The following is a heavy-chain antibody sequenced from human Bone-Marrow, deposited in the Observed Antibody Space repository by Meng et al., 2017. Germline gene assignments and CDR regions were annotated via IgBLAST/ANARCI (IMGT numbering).Heavy chain of an antibody. V-gene: IGHV3-15*01. CDR2: IKSNSDGGTT. J-gene: IGHJ4*02. CDR1: GFTFISYV. Sequence: VQLVESGGGLVQPGGSLRLSCAASGFTFISYVMIWVRQAPGKGLEWVGRIKSNSDGGTTDYAAPVKGRFTISRDDSKNTLYLQMNSLITEDTAVYFCATGAAAADHWGQGTLVTVSS. CDR3: ATGAAAADH. D-gene: IGHD6-13*01.